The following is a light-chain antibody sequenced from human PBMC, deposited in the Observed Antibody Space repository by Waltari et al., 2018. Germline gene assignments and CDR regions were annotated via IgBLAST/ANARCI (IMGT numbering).Light chain of an antibody. CDR1: SSNIGAGYD. V-gene: IGLV1-40*01. Sequence: QSVLTQPPSVSGAPGQRVTISCSGSSSNIGAGYDVNWYQQLPGKAPKLLIYGNSHRPSGVPDRMSGSKAGTSASLAITGLQAEDEADYYCQSYDSTLGGSVFGGGTKLTVL. J-gene: IGLJ2*01. CDR3: QSYDSTLGGSV. CDR2: GNS.